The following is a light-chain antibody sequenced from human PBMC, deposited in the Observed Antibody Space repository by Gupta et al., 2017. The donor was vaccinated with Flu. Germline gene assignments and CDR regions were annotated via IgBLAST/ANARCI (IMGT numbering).Light chain of an antibody. CDR1: TSNTGSNT. CDR3: ETSDDSLNGEV. V-gene: IGLV1-44*01. CDR2: KND. J-gene: IGLJ3*02. Sequence: RVTISCSGSTSNTGSNTVNWYQQVPGKAPKLLIDKNDQRPSGVPDRFSGSKSGTSDSLTISGLQSGDEGEYYCETSDDSLNGEVFGGGTKLNVL.